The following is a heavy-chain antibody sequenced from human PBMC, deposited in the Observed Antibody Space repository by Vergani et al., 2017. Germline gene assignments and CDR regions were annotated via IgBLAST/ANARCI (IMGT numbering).Heavy chain of an antibody. CDR1: GFTFSSHA. V-gene: IGHV3-23*01. CDR2: IKNNGDST. D-gene: IGHD5-24*01. Sequence: EVQLLQSEGAVVQPGGSLRLSCVASGFTFSSHAMSWVRQGHGQGLEWVSSIKNNGDSTHYADSVKGRFTISRDNSKNTLYLQMNSLRIQDTAVYYCVRGSDNYNWGKGTLVTVSS. CDR3: VRGSDNYN. J-gene: IGHJ4*02.